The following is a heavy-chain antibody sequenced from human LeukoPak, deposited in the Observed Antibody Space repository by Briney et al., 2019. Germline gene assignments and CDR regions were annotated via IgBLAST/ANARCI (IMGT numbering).Heavy chain of an antibody. CDR3: ARVEWELLGHFDY. V-gene: IGHV4-39*07. CDR1: GGSISTTSYY. Sequence: SETLSLTCTVSGGSISTTSYYWGWIRQPPGKGLECIGNIYYSGSTYYNPSLKSRVTISVDTSKNQFSLKLSSVTAADTAVYYCARVEWELLGHFDYWGQGTLVTVSS. D-gene: IGHD1-26*01. J-gene: IGHJ4*02. CDR2: IYYSGST.